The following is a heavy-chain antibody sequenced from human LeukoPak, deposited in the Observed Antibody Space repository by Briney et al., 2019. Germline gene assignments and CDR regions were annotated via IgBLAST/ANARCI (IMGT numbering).Heavy chain of an antibody. D-gene: IGHD5-18*01. V-gene: IGHV4-39*01. CDR3: ARGNVDTAMINWFDP. J-gene: IGHJ5*02. CDR1: GGSISSNSYY. CDR2: IYYTGST. Sequence: SETLSLTCTVSGGSISSNSYYWGWIRQPPRKGLEWIGSIYYTGSTYYNPSLKSRVTISVDTSKNQFSLKLSSVTAADTAVYYCARGNVDTAMINWFDPWGQGTLVTVSS.